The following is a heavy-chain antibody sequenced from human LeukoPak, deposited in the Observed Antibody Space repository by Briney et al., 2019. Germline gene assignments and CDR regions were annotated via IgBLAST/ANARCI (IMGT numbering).Heavy chain of an antibody. CDR3: ARATRGGYDGYFDY. D-gene: IGHD5-12*01. CDR1: GFTFDDYG. V-gene: IGHV3-20*04. J-gene: IGHJ4*02. CDR2: INWNGGHT. Sequence: GGSLRLSCAASGFTFDDYGIHWVRQAPGKGLEWVSGINWNGGHTNYADSVKGRFTISRDNAKNSLYLQMNSLRAEDTALYYCARATRGGYDGYFDYWGQGTLVTVSS.